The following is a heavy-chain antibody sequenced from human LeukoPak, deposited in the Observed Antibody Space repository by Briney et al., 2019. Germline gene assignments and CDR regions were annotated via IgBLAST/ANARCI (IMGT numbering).Heavy chain of an antibody. Sequence: GGSLRLSCAASGFTFSSYAMSWVRQAPGKGLEWVSAISGSGGSTYYADSVKGRFTISRDNSKNTLYLQMNSLRAEDTAVYYCAKFLPTHIVVANYYFDYWGQGTLITVSS. CDR3: AKFLPTHIVVANYYFDY. V-gene: IGHV3-23*01. D-gene: IGHD2-21*01. CDR1: GFTFSSYA. CDR2: ISGSGGST. J-gene: IGHJ4*02.